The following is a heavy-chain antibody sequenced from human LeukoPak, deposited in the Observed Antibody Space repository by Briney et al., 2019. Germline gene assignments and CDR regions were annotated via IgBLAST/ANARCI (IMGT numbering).Heavy chain of an antibody. D-gene: IGHD1-26*01. CDR1: GGSFSGYY. CDR2: INHSGST. Sequence: SETLSLTCAVYGGSFSGYYWSWIRQPPGKGLEWIGEINHSGSTNYNPSLKSRVTISVDTSKNQFSLKLSSVSAADTAVYYCARLSVGYDLAPINYYYYGMDVWGQGTTVTVSS. J-gene: IGHJ6*02. CDR3: ARLSVGYDLAPINYYYYGMDV. V-gene: IGHV4-34*01.